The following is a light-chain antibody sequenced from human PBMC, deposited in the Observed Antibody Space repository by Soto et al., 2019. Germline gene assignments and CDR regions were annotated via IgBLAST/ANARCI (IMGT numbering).Light chain of an antibody. CDR2: HTS. CDR1: QSVRVSS. V-gene: IGKV3-20*01. CDR3: QQYHSYPRG. Sequence: ETVLTQSPGTLSLSPGDRATLSRSASQSVRVSSLAWYQQRPGQAPRRLIYHTSNTATGIPHRFSGSGSVTDLTLTIRGLEPEDFAVYYCQQYHSYPRGLGQGTKV. J-gene: IGKJ1*01.